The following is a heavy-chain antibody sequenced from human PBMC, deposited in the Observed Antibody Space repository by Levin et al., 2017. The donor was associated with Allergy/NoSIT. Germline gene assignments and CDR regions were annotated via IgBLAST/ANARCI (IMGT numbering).Heavy chain of an antibody. CDR3: ARGRGTAADS. V-gene: IGHV1-2*06. CDR1: GYVFSDYY. D-gene: IGHD6-13*01. CDR2: INPENGDT. Sequence: RASVKVSCKASGYVFSDYYMHWVRQAPGQGLEWVGRINPENGDTNYAQKFQGRVTMTRDTSISTVHMELNKLTSDDTAVYYCARGRGTAADSWGQGTLVTVSS. J-gene: IGHJ4*02.